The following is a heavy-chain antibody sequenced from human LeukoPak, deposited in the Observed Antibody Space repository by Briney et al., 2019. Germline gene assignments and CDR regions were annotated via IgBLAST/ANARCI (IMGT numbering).Heavy chain of an antibody. V-gene: IGHV3-64D*06. Sequence: GGSLRLSCSASGLTLRSYAMHWVRQAPGKGLECVSGITGNGGGTFYADSVKGRFTISRDNFKNTLYLQMSSLRAEDTAVYYCAKGAYGGDSAHDYWGQGTLVTVSS. CDR2: ITGNGGGT. J-gene: IGHJ4*02. CDR1: GLTLRSYA. D-gene: IGHD4-23*01. CDR3: AKGAYGGDSAHDY.